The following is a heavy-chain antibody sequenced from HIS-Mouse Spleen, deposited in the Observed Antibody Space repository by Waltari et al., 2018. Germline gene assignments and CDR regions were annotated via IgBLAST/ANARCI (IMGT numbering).Heavy chain of an antibody. CDR1: GGSISSSSYY. CDR3: AREIPYSSSWYDWYFDL. CDR2: IYYSGSA. D-gene: IGHD6-13*01. J-gene: IGHJ2*01. V-gene: IGHV4-39*07. Sequence: QLQLQESGPGLVKPSETLSLTCTVSGGSISSSSYYWGWIRQPPGRGPEWIGSIYYSGSAYCDPSLKRRVTISVDTSKNQFSLKLSSVTAADTAVYYCAREIPYSSSWYDWYFDLWGRGTLVTVSS.